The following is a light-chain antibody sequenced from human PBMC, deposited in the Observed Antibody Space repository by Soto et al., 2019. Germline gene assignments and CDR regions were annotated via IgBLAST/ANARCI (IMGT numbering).Light chain of an antibody. J-gene: IGKJ1*01. CDR1: QSVLYSSNNKNY. CDR3: QQYYTTPRT. Sequence: DIVMTQSPDSLTVPLGERATINCKSSQSVLYSSNNKNYLAWYQQKPGQPPKLLIYWASTRESGVPDRFSGSGSGTDFTLPISSLQAEDVAVYYCQQYYTTPRTFGQGTKVEIK. V-gene: IGKV4-1*01. CDR2: WAS.